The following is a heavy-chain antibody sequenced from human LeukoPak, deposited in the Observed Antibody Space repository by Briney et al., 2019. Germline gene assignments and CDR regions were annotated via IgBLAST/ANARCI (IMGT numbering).Heavy chain of an antibody. Sequence: PGGSLRLSCAASGFTFSSYGMHWVRQAPGKGLEWVAVISYDGSNKYYADSAKGRFTISRDNSKNTLYLQMNSLRAEDTAVYYCAREGAGYSTPGSHRYYYYYMDVWGKGTTVTVSS. CDR2: ISYDGSNK. J-gene: IGHJ6*03. CDR1: GFTFSSYG. D-gene: IGHD6-13*01. CDR3: AREGAGYSTPGSHRYYYYYMDV. V-gene: IGHV3-30*19.